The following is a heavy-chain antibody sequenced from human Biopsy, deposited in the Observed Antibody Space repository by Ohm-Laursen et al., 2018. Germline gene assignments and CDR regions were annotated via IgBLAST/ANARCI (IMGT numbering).Heavy chain of an antibody. Sequence: GSSVKVSCKASGGAFTNYAINWVRQAPGHGLEWMGGIIPVSETAGYAERFRGRVTMTADVTTTTAYMDLSGLRSEDTAVYYCVAYPSSGFFENNDDFAMDVWGQGTTVIVSS. J-gene: IGHJ6*02. CDR1: GGAFTNYA. CDR2: IIPVSETA. V-gene: IGHV1-69*01. CDR3: VAYPSSGFFENNDDFAMDV. D-gene: IGHD6-19*01.